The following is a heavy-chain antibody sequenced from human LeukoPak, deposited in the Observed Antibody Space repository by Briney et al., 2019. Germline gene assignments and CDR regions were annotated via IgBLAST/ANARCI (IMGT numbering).Heavy chain of an antibody. D-gene: IGHD4-23*01. Sequence: GGSLRLSCAASGFTFSSYEMNWVRQAPGKGLEWVSYIGSSGSTVYYADSVKGRFTISRDNAKNSLYMQMESLRDEDTAIYYCARDTLEYSNSPDALDIWGQGTMVTVSS. CDR3: ARDTLEYSNSPDALDI. J-gene: IGHJ3*02. CDR2: IGSSGSTV. CDR1: GFTFSSYE. V-gene: IGHV3-48*03.